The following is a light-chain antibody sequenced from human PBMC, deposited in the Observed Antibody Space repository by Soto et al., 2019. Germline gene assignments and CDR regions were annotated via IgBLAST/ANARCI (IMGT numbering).Light chain of an antibody. CDR2: GAS. J-gene: IGKJ1*01. CDR1: QSVSGSY. CDR3: QQYGSSPRT. Sequence: EIVLTQSPGTLSLSPGERATLSCRASQSVSGSYLAWYQQRPGQAPRLLINGASSRATGIPDRFSGSGSGTDFTLTISGLEPEDFAVYYCQQYGSSPRTFGQGTKLEIK. V-gene: IGKV3-20*01.